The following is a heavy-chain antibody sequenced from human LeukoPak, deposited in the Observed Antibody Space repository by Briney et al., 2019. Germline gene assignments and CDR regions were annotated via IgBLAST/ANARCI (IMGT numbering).Heavy chain of an antibody. CDR3: ARRFRPNYYDSSGYWWVLDAFDI. D-gene: IGHD3-22*01. Sequence: PSETLSLTCTVSGGSISSYYWSWLRQPPGKGLEWIGYIYYSGSTNYNPSLKSRVTISVDTSKNQFSLKLSSVTAADTAVYYCARRFRPNYYDSSGYWWVLDAFDIWGQGTMVTVSS. CDR1: GGSISSYY. J-gene: IGHJ3*02. V-gene: IGHV4-59*01. CDR2: IYYSGST.